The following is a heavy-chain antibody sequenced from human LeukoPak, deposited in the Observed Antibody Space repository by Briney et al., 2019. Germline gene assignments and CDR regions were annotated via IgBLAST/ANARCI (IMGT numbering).Heavy chain of an antibody. V-gene: IGHV4-39*07. Sequence: PSETLSLTCTVSGGSISSSSYYWGWIRQPPGKGPEWIGSIYYSGSTYYNPSLKSRVTISVDTSKNQFSLKLSSVTAADTAVYYCARDKMYSSGWYWSDNWFDPWGQGTLVTVSS. CDR3: ARDKMYSSGWYWSDNWFDP. CDR1: GGSISSSSYY. CDR2: IYYSGST. J-gene: IGHJ5*02. D-gene: IGHD6-19*01.